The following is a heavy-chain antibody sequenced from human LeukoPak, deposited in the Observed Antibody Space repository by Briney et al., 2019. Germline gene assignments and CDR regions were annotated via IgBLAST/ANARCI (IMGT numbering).Heavy chain of an antibody. CDR3: ARAIPNYYGSGSSNFDP. CDR1: GGSFSGYY. D-gene: IGHD3-10*01. Sequence: SETLSLTCAVYGGSFSGYYWSWIPNPPGKGRSGLGEFNHSGSTNYNPSLKSRVTISVDTSNNQFSLNLRSLTAADTAVYYCARAIPNYYGSGSSNFDPWGQGTLVIVSS. V-gene: IGHV4-34*01. J-gene: IGHJ5*02. CDR2: FNHSGST.